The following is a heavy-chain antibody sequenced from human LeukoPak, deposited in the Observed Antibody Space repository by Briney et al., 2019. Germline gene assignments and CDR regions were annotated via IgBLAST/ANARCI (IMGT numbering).Heavy chain of an antibody. J-gene: IGHJ4*02. CDR3: ARVSDSSGYYSFDY. CDR2: IYHSGRT. CDR1: GYSISSGYY. Sequence: PSETLSLTCTVSGYSISSGYYWGWIRQPPGKGLEWIGSIYHSGRTFYNPSLKSRVTISVDTSKNQFSLKLTSVTAADTAVYYCARVSDSSGYYSFDYWGQGTLVTVSS. D-gene: IGHD3-22*01. V-gene: IGHV4-38-2*02.